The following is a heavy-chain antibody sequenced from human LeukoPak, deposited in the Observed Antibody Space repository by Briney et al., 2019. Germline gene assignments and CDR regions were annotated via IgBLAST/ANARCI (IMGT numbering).Heavy chain of an antibody. CDR1: GFTFSSYA. J-gene: IGHJ4*02. V-gene: IGHV3-30*04. D-gene: IGHD3-3*01. Sequence: AGRSLRLSCAASGFTFSSYAMHWVRQAPGKELEWVAVISYDGSNKYYADSVKGRFTISRDNSKNTLYLQMNSLRAEDTAVYYCARDPLDFWSGYCDYWGQGTLVTVSS. CDR3: ARDPLDFWSGYCDY. CDR2: ISYDGSNK.